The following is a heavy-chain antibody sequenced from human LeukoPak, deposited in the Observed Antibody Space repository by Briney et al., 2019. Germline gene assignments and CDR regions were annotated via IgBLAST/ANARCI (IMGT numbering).Heavy chain of an antibody. CDR3: AELGITMIGGV. V-gene: IGHV3-48*03. CDR1: GFTFSSYE. Sequence: PGGSLRLSCAASGFTFSSYEMNWVRQAPGKGREWVSYISSSGRTIYYADSVNGRFTISRDTAKTSLYLQMNSLRAEDTAVYYCAELGITMIGGVWGKGTTVTISS. J-gene: IGHJ6*04. D-gene: IGHD3-10*02. CDR2: ISSSGRTI.